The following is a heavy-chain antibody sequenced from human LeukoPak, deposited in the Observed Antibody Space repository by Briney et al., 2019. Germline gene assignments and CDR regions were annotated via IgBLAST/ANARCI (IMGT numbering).Heavy chain of an antibody. CDR2: ISGSGGST. CDR1: GFTFSSYA. Sequence: GGSLRLSCAASGFTFSSYAMSWVRQAPGKGLEWVSAISGSGGSTYYADSVKGRFTISRDNSRNTVYLQMNSLRAEDTAVYYCAKVHLTYQYGSEGYGFQDYWGQGTLVTVSS. CDR3: AKVHLTYQYGSEGYGFQDY. J-gene: IGHJ4*02. D-gene: IGHD3-22*01. V-gene: IGHV3-23*01.